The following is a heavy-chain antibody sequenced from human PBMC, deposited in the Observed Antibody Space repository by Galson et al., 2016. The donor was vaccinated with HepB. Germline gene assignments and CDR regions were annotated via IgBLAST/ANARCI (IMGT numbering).Heavy chain of an antibody. Sequence: SLRLSCAASGFTFGTYGMSWVRQAPGKGLEWVANINHDGTNKSYVASVKGRFTISRDNAKNSVYLQMNSLRGEDTALYYCAKAASRVPATLFDSWGRGTLVAVSS. CDR3: AKAASRVPATLFDS. D-gene: IGHD2-15*01. J-gene: IGHJ4*02. V-gene: IGHV3-7*01. CDR2: INHDGTNK. CDR1: GFTFGTYG.